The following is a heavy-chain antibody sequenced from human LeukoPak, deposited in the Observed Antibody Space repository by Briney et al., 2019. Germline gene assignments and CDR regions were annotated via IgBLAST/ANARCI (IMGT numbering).Heavy chain of an antibody. J-gene: IGHJ4*02. CDR3: AKDLRDDRRSYYFDS. D-gene: IGHD3-22*01. Sequence: GGSLRLSCAASGFTFSSYGMHWVRQAPGKGMEWVAVISCDGSEQYYADSVKGRFTISRDNSKNTLYLQMNSLRTEDTAVYYCAKDLRDDRRSYYFDSWGLGTLVTVSS. CDR1: GFTFSSYG. CDR2: ISCDGSEQ. V-gene: IGHV3-30*18.